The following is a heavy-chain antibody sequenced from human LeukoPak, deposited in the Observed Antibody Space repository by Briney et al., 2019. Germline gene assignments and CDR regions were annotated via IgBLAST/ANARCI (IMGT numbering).Heavy chain of an antibody. CDR2: IYYRGST. J-gene: IGHJ4*02. D-gene: IGHD4-17*01. CDR3: AGVPGDYGLDY. Sequence: SDTRSLTHTVSHGAISSYYGSWIRQPPGKGLDPFGHIYYRGSTSHNPSLKSRVTLPVDTSKYQFPLKLSPVTAAPTAVYYCAGVPGDYGLDYWGQGTLVTVSS. V-gene: IGHV4-59*07. CDR1: HGAISSYY.